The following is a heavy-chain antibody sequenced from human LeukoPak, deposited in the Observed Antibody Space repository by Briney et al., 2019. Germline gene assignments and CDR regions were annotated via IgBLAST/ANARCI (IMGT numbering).Heavy chain of an antibody. Sequence: GGSLRLSCAASAFTFNTYAMHWVRQAPGKGLEWVAFINYDGTNTYYADSVKGRFTISRDNSKNTLYLQMNSLRAEDTAVYYCVRDNPRCCGVVPVNIDDYWGQGTLLTVSS. CDR2: INYDGTNT. J-gene: IGHJ4*02. V-gene: IGHV3-30*02. CDR3: VRDNPRCCGVVPVNIDDY. D-gene: IGHD2-15*01. CDR1: AFTFNTYA.